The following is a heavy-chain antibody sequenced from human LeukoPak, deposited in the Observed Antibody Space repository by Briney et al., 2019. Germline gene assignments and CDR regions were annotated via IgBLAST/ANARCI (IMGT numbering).Heavy chain of an antibody. CDR2: IYTSGST. CDR1: GGSISSYY. V-gene: IGHV4-4*07. CDR3: ARGSLGEIYDYVWGSDYWFDP. D-gene: IGHD3-16*01. J-gene: IGHJ5*02. Sequence: PSETLSLTCTVSGGSISSYYWSWIRQPAGKGQEWIGRIYTSGSTNYNPSLKSRVTMSVDTSKNQFSLKLSSVTAADTAVYYCARGSLGEIYDYVWGSDYWFDPWGQGTLVTVSS.